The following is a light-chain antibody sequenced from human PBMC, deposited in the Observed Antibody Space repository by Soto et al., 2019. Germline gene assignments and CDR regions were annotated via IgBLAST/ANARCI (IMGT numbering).Light chain of an antibody. Sequence: SYELTQPPSVSVAPGKTARITFGGNNIGSKSVHWYQQKPRQAPVLVIYYDSDRPSGIPERFSGSNSGNTATLTISRVEAGDEADYYCQVWDSSSDPGVFGGGTKLTVL. J-gene: IGLJ3*02. V-gene: IGLV3-21*04. CDR1: NIGSKS. CDR3: QVWDSSSDPGV. CDR2: YDS.